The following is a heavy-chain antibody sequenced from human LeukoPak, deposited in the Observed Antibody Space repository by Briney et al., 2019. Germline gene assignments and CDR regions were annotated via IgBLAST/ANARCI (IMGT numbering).Heavy chain of an antibody. CDR1: VVTASINY. CDR3: VASTPVWFGELLPDPGYYYYMDV. CDR2: IYSGGGA. J-gene: IGHJ6*03. D-gene: IGHD3-10*01. V-gene: IGHV3-66*02. Sequence: GGSLRLSRAPSVVTASINYMSWVPGSPREGVGRGSGIYSGGGAYYATPLSSRFTLSRDTSKNTRYLQMNSLRAPDTGVYFCVASTPVWFGELLPDPGYYYYMDVWGKGTTVPV.